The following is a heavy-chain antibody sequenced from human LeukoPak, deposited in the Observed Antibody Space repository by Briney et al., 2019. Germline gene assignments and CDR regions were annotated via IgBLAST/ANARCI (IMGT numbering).Heavy chain of an antibody. D-gene: IGHD3-3*01. CDR3: ARQYYDFWSGSYYYGMDV. V-gene: IGHV4-39*01. CDR1: GGSISSSSYY. CDR2: IYYSGST. Sequence: AETLSLTCTVSGGSISSSSYYWGWIRQPPGKGLEWIGSIYYSGSTYYNPSLKGRVTISVDTSKNQFSLKLSSVTAADTAVYYCARQYYDFWSGSYYYGMDVWGQGTTVTVSS. J-gene: IGHJ6*02.